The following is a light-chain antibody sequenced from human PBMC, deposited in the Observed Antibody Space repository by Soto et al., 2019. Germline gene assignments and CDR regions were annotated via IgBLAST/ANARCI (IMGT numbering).Light chain of an antibody. CDR1: QSVSSTS. V-gene: IGKV3-20*01. CDR3: QQYGSSPRT. J-gene: IGKJ1*01. CDR2: DAS. Sequence: EIVLTQSPGTLSLSPGERATLSCRASQSVSSTSLAWYQQKPGQSPRLLIYDASSRATGIPDRFSGTGSETDFTLTISRLEPEDFAVYYCQQYGSSPRTFGQGTKVDIK.